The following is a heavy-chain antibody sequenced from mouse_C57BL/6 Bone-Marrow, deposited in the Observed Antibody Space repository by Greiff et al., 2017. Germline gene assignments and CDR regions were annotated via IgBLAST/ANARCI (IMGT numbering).Heavy chain of an antibody. CDR3: ASSYYYGSSFWFAY. CDR2: IYPRSGNT. CDR1: GYTFTSYG. V-gene: IGHV1-81*01. Sequence: QVQLQQSGAELARPGASVKLSCKASGYTFTSYGISWVKQRTGQGLEWIGEIYPRSGNTYYNEKFKGKATLTADKSSSTAYMELRSLTSEDSAVYFCASSYYYGSSFWFAYWGQGTLVTVSA. J-gene: IGHJ3*01. D-gene: IGHD1-1*01.